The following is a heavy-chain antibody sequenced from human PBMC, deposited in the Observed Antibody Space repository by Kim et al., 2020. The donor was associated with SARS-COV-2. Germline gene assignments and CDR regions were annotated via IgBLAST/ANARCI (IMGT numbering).Heavy chain of an antibody. V-gene: IGHV1-24*01. Sequence: ASVKVSCKVSGYTLTELSMHWVRQAPGKGLEWMGGFDPEDGETIYAQKFQGRVTMTEDTSTDTAYMELSSLRSEDTAVYYCATSLPDYDFWSGYWGYAFDIWGQGTMVTVSS. J-gene: IGHJ3*02. CDR2: FDPEDGET. CDR3: ATSLPDYDFWSGYWGYAFDI. D-gene: IGHD3-3*01. CDR1: GYTLTELS.